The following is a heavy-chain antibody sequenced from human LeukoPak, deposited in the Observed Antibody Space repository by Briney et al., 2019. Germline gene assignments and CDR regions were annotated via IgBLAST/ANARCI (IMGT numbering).Heavy chain of an antibody. CDR2: IYYSGST. Sequence: SETLSLTCTVSGGSISSSSYYWGWIRQPPGKGLEWIGSIYYSGSTYYNPSLKSRVTISVDTSKNQFSLKLSSVTAADTAVYYCASEEQWLFDPWGQGTLVTVSS. V-gene: IGHV4-39*07. CDR3: ASEEQWLFDP. J-gene: IGHJ5*02. D-gene: IGHD6-19*01. CDR1: GGSISSSSYY.